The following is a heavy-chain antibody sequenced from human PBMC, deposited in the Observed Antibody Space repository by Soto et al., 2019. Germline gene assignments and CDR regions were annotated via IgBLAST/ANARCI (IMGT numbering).Heavy chain of an antibody. CDR3: ASSYMNSGGRRPSSFDY. V-gene: IGHV3-7*01. D-gene: IGHD2-15*01. CDR2: IKQDGSEK. Sequence: GGSLRLSCAASGFTFSSYWMSWDRQAPGKGLEWVANIKQDGSEKYYVDSVKGRFTISRDNAKYSLYLQMNSLRAEDTAVYYCASSYMNSGGRRPSSFDYWGQGTLVTVSS. CDR1: GFTFSSYW. J-gene: IGHJ4*02.